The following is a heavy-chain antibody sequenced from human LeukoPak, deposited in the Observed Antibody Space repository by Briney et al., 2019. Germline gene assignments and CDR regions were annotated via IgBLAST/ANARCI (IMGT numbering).Heavy chain of an antibody. V-gene: IGHV4-30-2*01. J-gene: IGHJ4*02. CDR2: IYHSGST. CDR1: GGSISSGGYY. D-gene: IGHD3-3*01. Sequence: PSETLSLTCTVSGGSISSGGYYWSWIRQPPGKGLEWIGYIYHSGSTYYNPSLKSRVTISVDRSKNQFSLKLSSVTAADTAVYYCARGEGQITIFGVVISNWGQGTLVTVSS. CDR3: ARGEGQITIFGVVISN.